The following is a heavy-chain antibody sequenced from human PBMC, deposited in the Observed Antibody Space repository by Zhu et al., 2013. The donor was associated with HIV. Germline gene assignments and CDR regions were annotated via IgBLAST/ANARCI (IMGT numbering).Heavy chain of an antibody. J-gene: IGHJ6*02. Sequence: QVQLVQSELSEEAWGSVKVSCKASGYTFTSYGISWVRQAPGQGLEWMGWISAYNGNTNYAQKLQGRVTMTTDTSTSTAYMELRSLRSDDTAVYYCARDGYCSSTSCPPPAYYYYGMDVWGQGTTVTVSS. V-gene: IGHV1-18*01. CDR1: GYTFTSYG. D-gene: IGHD2-2*01. CDR3: ARDGYCSSTSCPPPAYYYYGMDV. CDR2: ISAYNGNT.